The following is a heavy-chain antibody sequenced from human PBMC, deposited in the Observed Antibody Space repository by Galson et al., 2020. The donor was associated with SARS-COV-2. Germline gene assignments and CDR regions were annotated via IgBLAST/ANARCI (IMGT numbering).Heavy chain of an antibody. Sequence: SVKVSCKASGGTFSSYAISWVRQAPGQGLEWMGGIIPILGIANYAQKFQGRVTITADKSTSTAYMELSSLRSEDTAVYYCARGGWLRDLGYCSSTSCPANCYYYYMDVWGKGTTVTVSS. CDR3: ARGGWLRDLGYCSSTSCPANCYYYYMDV. CDR1: GGTFSSYA. D-gene: IGHD2-2*01. J-gene: IGHJ6*03. V-gene: IGHV1-69*10. CDR2: IIPILGIA.